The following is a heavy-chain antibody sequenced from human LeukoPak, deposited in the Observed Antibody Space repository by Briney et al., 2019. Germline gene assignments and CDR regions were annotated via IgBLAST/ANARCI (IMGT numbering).Heavy chain of an antibody. V-gene: IGHV1-46*01. D-gene: IGHD1-26*01. CDR1: GYTFTSYG. J-gene: IGHJ1*01. CDR3: ASAPYSGSYRRSEYFQH. Sequence: ASVKVSCKASGYTFTSYGISWVRQAPGQGLEWMGIINPSGGSTSYAQKFQGRVTMTRDTSTSTVYMELSSLRSEDTAVYYCASAPYSGSYRRSEYFQHWGQGTLVTVSS. CDR2: INPSGGST.